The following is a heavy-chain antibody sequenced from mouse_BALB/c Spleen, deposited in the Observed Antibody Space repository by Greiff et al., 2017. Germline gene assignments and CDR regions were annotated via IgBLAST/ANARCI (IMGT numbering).Heavy chain of an antibody. D-gene: IGHD1-2*01. Sequence: EVNVVESGGGLVQPGGSRKLSCAASGFTFSDYGMAWVRQAPGKGPEWVAFISNLAYSIYYADTVTGRFTISRENAKNTLYLEMSSLRSEDTAMYYCARVRLPYAMGYWGQGTSVTVSS. CDR1: GFTFSDYG. CDR2: ISNLAYSI. V-gene: IGHV5-15*02. J-gene: IGHJ4*01. CDR3: ARVRLPYAMGY.